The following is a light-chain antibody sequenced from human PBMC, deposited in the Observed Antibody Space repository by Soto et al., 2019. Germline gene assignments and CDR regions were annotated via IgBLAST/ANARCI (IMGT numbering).Light chain of an antibody. V-gene: IGKV3-20*01. Sequence: EIVLTQSPGTLSLSRGERVTLSCRASQVVSTSYLAWYQQKPGQAPRLLIYGASSRATGIPDRFSGSASGTDFTLTINRLEPEDFAVYYCQQSGRSLWTFGQGTKVDIK. CDR1: QVVSTSY. J-gene: IGKJ1*01. CDR3: QQSGRSLWT. CDR2: GAS.